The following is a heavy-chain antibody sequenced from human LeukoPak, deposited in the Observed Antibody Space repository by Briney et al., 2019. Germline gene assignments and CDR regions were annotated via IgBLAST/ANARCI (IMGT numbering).Heavy chain of an antibody. D-gene: IGHD5-18*01. J-gene: IGHJ4*02. V-gene: IGHV4-59*01. CDR1: GVSISSYY. CDR3: ARSLSGYSYGPFDY. Sequence: PSETLSLTCSVSGVSISSYYWTWIRQPAGKRLEWIGYVSYSGSTNYNPSLKSRLTISVDTSKNQFSLKLSSVTAADTAVYYCARSLSGYSYGPFDYWGQGTLVTVSS. CDR2: VSYSGST.